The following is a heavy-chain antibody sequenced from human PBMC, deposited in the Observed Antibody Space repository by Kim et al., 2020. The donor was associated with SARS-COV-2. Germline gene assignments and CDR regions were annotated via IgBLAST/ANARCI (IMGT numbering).Heavy chain of an antibody. D-gene: IGHD6-13*01. J-gene: IGHJ6*02. Sequence: GGSLRLSCAASGFTFSSYGMHWVRQAPGKGLEWVAVISYDGSNKYYADSVKGRFTISRDNSKNTLYLQMNSLRAEDTAVYYCATTLPGRSSSPYGMDVWGQGTTVTVSS. CDR3: ATTLPGRSSSPYGMDV. V-gene: IGHV3-30*03. CDR2: ISYDGSNK. CDR1: GFTFSSYG.